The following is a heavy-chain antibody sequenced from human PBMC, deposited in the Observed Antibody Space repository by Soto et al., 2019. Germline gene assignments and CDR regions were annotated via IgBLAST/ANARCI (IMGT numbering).Heavy chain of an antibody. J-gene: IGHJ4*02. V-gene: IGHV3-11*03. CDR3: AKHVDNWGAPYYFDS. Sequence: GGSLRLSCAASGFNFSDYYMTWIRQAPGKGLEWISYISTSGRDTEYADSVKGRFLISRDNAKRSLYLQWSRLKASDSGIYYCAKHVDNWGAPYYFDSWGQGTQVTVSS. CDR1: GFNFSDYY. CDR2: ISTSGRDT. D-gene: IGHD3-16*01.